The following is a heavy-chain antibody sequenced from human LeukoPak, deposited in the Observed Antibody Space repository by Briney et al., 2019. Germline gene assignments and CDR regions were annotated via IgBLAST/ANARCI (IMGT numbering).Heavy chain of an antibody. V-gene: IGHV1-18*01. CDR1: GYTVSNYG. D-gene: IGHD2/OR15-2a*01. CDR2: IRPYNGKA. J-gene: IGHJ4*02. CDR3: ATHPATFVEPGAH. Sequence: ASVKVSCKASGYTVSNYGISWVRQAPGQGLEGMGWIRPYNGKANYAQKFQGRVTLPTDTHTRTVYTDLRSLRSDHTAVYYCATHPATFVEPGAHWGQATLLTDPS.